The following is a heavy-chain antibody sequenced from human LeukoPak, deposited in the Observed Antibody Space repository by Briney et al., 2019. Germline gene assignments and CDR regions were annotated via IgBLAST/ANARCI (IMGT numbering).Heavy chain of an antibody. V-gene: IGHV1-46*01. CDR1: GYTFTSYD. Sequence: GASVKVSCKASGYTFTSYDINWVRQATGQGLEWMGIINPSGGSTSYAQKFQGRVTMTRDMSTSTVYVELSSLRSEDTAVYYCARVAFLYYDSSQGAFDMWGQGTMVTVSS. CDR2: INPSGGST. D-gene: IGHD3-22*01. J-gene: IGHJ3*02. CDR3: ARVAFLYYDSSQGAFDM.